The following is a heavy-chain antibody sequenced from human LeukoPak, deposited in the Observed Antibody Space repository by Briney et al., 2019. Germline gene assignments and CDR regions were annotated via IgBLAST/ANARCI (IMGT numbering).Heavy chain of an antibody. J-gene: IGHJ4*02. CDR1: GGSINSYY. D-gene: IGHD4-23*01. CDR3: ARGGKATVVTM. Sequence: SETLSLTCTVSGGSINSYYWSWIRQPAGKGLEWIGRIYSSGSTNYNPSLKSRVSMSVDTSKNQSSLKLTSVTAADTAVYYCARGGKATVVTMWGQGILVAVSS. V-gene: IGHV4-4*07. CDR2: IYSSGST.